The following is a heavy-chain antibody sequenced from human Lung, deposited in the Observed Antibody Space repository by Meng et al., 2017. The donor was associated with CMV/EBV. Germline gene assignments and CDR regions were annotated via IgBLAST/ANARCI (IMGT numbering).Heavy chain of an antibody. CDR2: ISSNGGST. Sequence: GGSLSLSCAASGFTFSSYAMHWVRQAPGKGLEYVSAISSNGGSTYYADSVKGRFTISRDNSKNTLYLQMGSLRAEDMAVYYCARDHDYDFWSGYVDYWGQGTLVTVSS. CDR1: GFTFSSYA. CDR3: ARDHDYDFWSGYVDY. D-gene: IGHD3-3*01. J-gene: IGHJ4*02. V-gene: IGHV3-64*02.